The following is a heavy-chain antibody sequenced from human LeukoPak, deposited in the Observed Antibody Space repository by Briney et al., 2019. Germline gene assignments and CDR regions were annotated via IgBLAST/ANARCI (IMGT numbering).Heavy chain of an antibody. V-gene: IGHV3-30*03. D-gene: IGHD6-25*01. CDR2: ISYDGSNK. CDR3: ARSGLFDY. J-gene: IGHJ4*02. CDR1: GFTFSSYG. Sequence: GGSLRLSCAASGFTFSSYGMHWVRQAPGKGLEWVAVISYDGSNKYYADSVKGRFTISRDNPKNTLYLQMNSLRAEDTAVYYCARSGLFDYWGQGTLVTVSS.